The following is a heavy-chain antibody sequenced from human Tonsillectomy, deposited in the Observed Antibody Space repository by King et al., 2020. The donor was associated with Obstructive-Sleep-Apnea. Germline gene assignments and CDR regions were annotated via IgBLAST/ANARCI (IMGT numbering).Heavy chain of an antibody. CDR3: ARGDSSSWYPNFDY. CDR2: ISSSGITI. Sequence: QLVQSGGGLVKPGGSLRLSCAASGFTFSDYYMSWIRQAPGKGLEWVSYISSSGITIYYADSVKGRFTISRANAKNSLYLQMNSLRAEDTAGYYCARGDSSSWYPNFDYWGQGTLVTVSS. D-gene: IGHD6-13*01. V-gene: IGHV3-11*01. CDR1: GFTFSDYY. J-gene: IGHJ4*02.